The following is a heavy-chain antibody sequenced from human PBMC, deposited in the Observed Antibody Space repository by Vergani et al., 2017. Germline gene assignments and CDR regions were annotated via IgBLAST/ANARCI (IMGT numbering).Heavy chain of an antibody. D-gene: IGHD6-19*01. J-gene: IGHJ4*02. V-gene: IGHV3-30*02. CDR2: IRYDGSNK. CDR3: AKDRSGWDFDY. CDR1: GFTFSSYA. Sequence: QVQLVESGGGVVQPGRSLRLSCAASGFTFSSYAMHWVRQAPGKGLEWVAVIRYDGSNKYYADSVKGRFTISRDNSKNTLYLQMNSLRAEDTAVYYCAKDRSGWDFDYWGQGTLVTVSS.